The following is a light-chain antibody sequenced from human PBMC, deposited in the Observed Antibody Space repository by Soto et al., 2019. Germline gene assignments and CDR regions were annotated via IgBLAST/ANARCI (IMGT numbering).Light chain of an antibody. CDR1: QSVSEF. J-gene: IGKJ4*01. CDR2: DAS. V-gene: IGKV3-11*01. CDR3: QQRSKWPVT. Sequence: EVVLTQSPATLSVSPGERATLSCRASQSVSEFLAWYQQKPGQAPRLLIYDASNRATGIPARFSGSGSGTDFTLTISSLEAEDFALYYCQQRSKWPVTFGGGTKVEIK.